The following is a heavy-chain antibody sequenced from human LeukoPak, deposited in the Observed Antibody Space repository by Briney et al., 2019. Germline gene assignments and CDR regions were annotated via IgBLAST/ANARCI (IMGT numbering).Heavy chain of an antibody. Sequence: SETLSLTCTVCDGSISSYFCSWIRQPPGKGLEWIGYIYYSGSTNYNPSLKNRVTISVDTSKNQFSLKLRSVTAADTAVYYCASGTYYYFDFWGQGTLVTVSS. CDR2: IYYSGST. CDR3: ASGTYYYFDF. V-gene: IGHV4-59*08. J-gene: IGHJ4*02. CDR1: DGSISSYF. D-gene: IGHD1-26*01.